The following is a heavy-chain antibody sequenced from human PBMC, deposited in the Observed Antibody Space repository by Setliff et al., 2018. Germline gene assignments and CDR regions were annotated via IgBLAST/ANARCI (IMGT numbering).Heavy chain of an antibody. Sequence: GGSLRLFCGASGFTYSNDWVSWVRQAPGKGLEWLASINPHASEKYYADSVKGRFTISRDNAKNSLSLQMNNLRTEDTAVYYCFGAGTCSYWGQGTLVTVS. CDR3: FGAGTCSY. J-gene: IGHJ4*02. CDR2: INPHASEK. V-gene: IGHV3-7*01. CDR1: GFTYSNDW. D-gene: IGHD3-10*01.